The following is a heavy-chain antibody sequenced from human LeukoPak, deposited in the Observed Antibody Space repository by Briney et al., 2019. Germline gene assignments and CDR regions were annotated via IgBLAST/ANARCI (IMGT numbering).Heavy chain of an antibody. CDR2: ISFDGSNK. V-gene: IGHV3-30*04. Sequence: GGSLRLSCAASGFTFSSYAMHWVRQAPGRGLEWVAVISFDGSNKFYVDSVRGRFTISRDNSKNTLHLQMNSLRAEDTAVYFCARDYGRAVYAMDYWGQGTLVTVSP. CDR3: ARDYGRAVYAMDY. D-gene: IGHD2-8*01. J-gene: IGHJ4*02. CDR1: GFTFSSYA.